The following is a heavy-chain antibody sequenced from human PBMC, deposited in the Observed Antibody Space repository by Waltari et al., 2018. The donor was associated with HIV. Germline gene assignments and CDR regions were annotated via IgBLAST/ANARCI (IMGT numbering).Heavy chain of an antibody. CDR3: VHKSGQSTAFGVVFAFDV. Sequence: QITLKESGPTLVKPTETLTLACTFSGFSLSTSGEAVGWIRQPPGKALEWLALIFWDDDKRYSPSLKSRVSITKDASKNQVVLNLTNMAPVDTATYFCVHKSGQSTAFGVVFAFDVWGQGTWVSVSS. V-gene: IGHV2-5*02. CDR2: IFWDDDK. CDR1: GFSLSTSGEA. D-gene: IGHD3-3*01. J-gene: IGHJ3*01.